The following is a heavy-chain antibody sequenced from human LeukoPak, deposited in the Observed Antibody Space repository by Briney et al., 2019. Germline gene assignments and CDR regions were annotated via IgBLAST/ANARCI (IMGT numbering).Heavy chain of an antibody. V-gene: IGHV1-2*06. J-gene: IGHJ4*02. Sequence: APVKVSCKASGYTFTVYYMHWVRQAPGQGLEWMGRINPNSGGTNYAQKFQGRVTMTRDTSISTAYMELSRLRSDDTAVYYCARDSYCSGGSCYVFDYWGQGTLVTVSS. CDR1: GYTFTVYY. D-gene: IGHD2-15*01. CDR3: ARDSYCSGGSCYVFDY. CDR2: INPNSGGT.